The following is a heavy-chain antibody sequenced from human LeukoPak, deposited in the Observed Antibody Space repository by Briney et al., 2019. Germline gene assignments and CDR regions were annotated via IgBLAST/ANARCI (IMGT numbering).Heavy chain of an antibody. D-gene: IGHD3-22*01. CDR1: GFTFSSYA. J-gene: IGHJ4*02. Sequence: PGGSLRLSCAASGFTFSSYAMSWLRQAPGKGLEWVSAISGSGGSTYYADSVKGRFTISRDNSKNTLYLQMNSLRAEDTAVYYCAKDRPLEYYYDSSGQDYWGQGTLVTVSS. V-gene: IGHV3-23*01. CDR2: ISGSGGST. CDR3: AKDRPLEYYYDSSGQDY.